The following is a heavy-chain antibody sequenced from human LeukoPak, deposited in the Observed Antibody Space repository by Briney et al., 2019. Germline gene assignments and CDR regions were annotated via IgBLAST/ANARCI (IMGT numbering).Heavy chain of an antibody. CDR2: ISSSGSTI. J-gene: IGHJ6*02. V-gene: IGHV3-48*03. CDR1: GLTFSSYE. CDR3: ARERMEWQRSLYYYGMDV. Sequence: GGSLRLSCAASGLTFSSYEMNWVCQAPGKGLEWVSYISSSGSTIYYTDSVKGRFTISRDNAKNSLYLQMNSLRAEDTAVYYCARERMEWQRSLYYYGMDVWGQGTTVTVSS. D-gene: IGHD5-12*01.